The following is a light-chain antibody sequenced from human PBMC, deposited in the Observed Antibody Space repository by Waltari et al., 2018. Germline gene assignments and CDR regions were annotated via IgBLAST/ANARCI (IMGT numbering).Light chain of an antibody. CDR1: QRISRW. Sequence: DIQMTQSPSTLSASVGDRVTITCRASQRISRWLAWYQQKPRKAPKLLIYKASSLESGVPSGFSGSGSGTEFTLTISSLRPDDFATYYCQQYNSFPYTFGQGTKLEIK. CDR2: KAS. CDR3: QQYNSFPYT. J-gene: IGKJ2*01. V-gene: IGKV1-5*03.